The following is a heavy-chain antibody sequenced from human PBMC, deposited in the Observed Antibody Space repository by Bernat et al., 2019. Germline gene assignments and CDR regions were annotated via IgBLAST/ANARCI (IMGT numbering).Heavy chain of an antibody. CDR3: ARAGYDFWSGYYTHIAYFDY. D-gene: IGHD3-3*01. J-gene: IGHJ4*02. CDR2: IWYDGSNK. V-gene: IGHV3-33*01. CDR1: GFTFSSYG. Sequence: QVQLVESGGGVVQPGRSLRLSCAASGFTFSSYGMHWVRQAPGKGLEWVAVIWYDGSNKYYADSGKGRFTISRDNSKSTLCLQMNSLRAEDTAVYYCARAGYDFWSGYYTHIAYFDYWGQGTLVTVSS.